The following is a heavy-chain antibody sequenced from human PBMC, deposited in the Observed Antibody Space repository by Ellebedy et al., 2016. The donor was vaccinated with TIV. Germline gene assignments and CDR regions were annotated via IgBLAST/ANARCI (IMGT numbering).Heavy chain of an antibody. Sequence: PGGSLRLSCAASGFNFNFHWMSWVRQAPGKGLQWVANINHDGSETNYVDSVKGRFTMSRDNDKNSLYLEMNSLRAEDTAVYFCARDRCTNDVCPVGHDVWGQGTVVTVSA. CDR1: GFNFNFHW. J-gene: IGHJ3*01. CDR3: ARDRCTNDVCPVGHDV. D-gene: IGHD2-8*01. V-gene: IGHV3-7*03. CDR2: INHDGSET.